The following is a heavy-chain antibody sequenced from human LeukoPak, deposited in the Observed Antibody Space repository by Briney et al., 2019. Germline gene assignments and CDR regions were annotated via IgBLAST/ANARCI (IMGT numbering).Heavy chain of an antibody. CDR1: GGSISSYY. CDR2: IYYSGST. CDR3: ARRYDFFAMDV. J-gene: IGHJ6*03. V-gene: IGHV4-59*01. D-gene: IGHD3-3*01. Sequence: SETLSLTCTVSGGSISSYYWSWVRQPPGKGVEWIGYIYYSGSTNYTPSLQSRVTISVDTSKTQFSLTLSSVPAADTAVYYCARRYDFFAMDVWGKGTTVTVSS.